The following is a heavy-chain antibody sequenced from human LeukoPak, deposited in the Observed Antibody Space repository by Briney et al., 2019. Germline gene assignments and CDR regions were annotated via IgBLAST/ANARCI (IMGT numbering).Heavy chain of an antibody. D-gene: IGHD3-10*01. CDR3: AKGTFGYFDY. CDR2: ISSSSSYI. J-gene: IGHJ4*02. CDR1: GFTFSSYN. V-gene: IGHV3-21*01. Sequence: GGSLRLSCAASGFTFSSYNMNWVRQAPGKGLEWVSYISSSSSYIYYADSVKGRFTISRDNAKNSLYLQMNSLRAEDTAVYYCAKGTFGYFDYWGQGTLVTVSS.